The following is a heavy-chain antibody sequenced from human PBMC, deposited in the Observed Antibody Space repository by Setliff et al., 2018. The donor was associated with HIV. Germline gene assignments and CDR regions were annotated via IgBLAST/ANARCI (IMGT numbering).Heavy chain of an antibody. D-gene: IGHD1-1*01. J-gene: IGHJ4*02. CDR3: TREGRGDPAMATTRIDY. CDR2: IYYSGTT. Sequence: SETLSLTCSVSGGSISSSYYYWGWIRQPPGKGLEWIGAIYYSGTTYYNSTLRSRVTISVDTSKNQFSLKLNSVTAADTAVYFCTREGRGDPAMATTRIDYWGQGKLVTVSS. CDR1: GGSISSSYYY. V-gene: IGHV4-39*02.